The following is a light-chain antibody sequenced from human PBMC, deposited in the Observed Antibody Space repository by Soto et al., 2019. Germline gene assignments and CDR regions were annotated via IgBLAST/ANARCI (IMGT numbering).Light chain of an antibody. V-gene: IGKV3-11*01. Sequence: EIVLTQSPATLSLSPGDRATLSCRASQSVRTYLAWYQQKPGQAPRLLIYDAATRVTGIPARFSGSGSGTDFTLTISSLEPEDFGVYYCQQRSTWLPLTFGGGTKVEI. J-gene: IGKJ4*01. CDR1: QSVRTY. CDR3: QQRSTWLPLT. CDR2: DAA.